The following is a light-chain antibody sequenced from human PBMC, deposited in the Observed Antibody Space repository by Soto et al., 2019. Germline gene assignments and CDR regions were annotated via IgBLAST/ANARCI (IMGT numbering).Light chain of an antibody. V-gene: IGKV1-6*01. Sequence: QMTQSPSSLSASVGVKIIITCRASRDVGSDVSWYQQKPGQAPKLLIYAASNLYTGVPSRFRGSRSGTEFTLTISSLRPEDFASYYCLQDYGDSWTFGQGPKVEIE. J-gene: IGKJ1*01. CDR3: LQDYGDSWT. CDR2: AAS. CDR1: RDVGSD.